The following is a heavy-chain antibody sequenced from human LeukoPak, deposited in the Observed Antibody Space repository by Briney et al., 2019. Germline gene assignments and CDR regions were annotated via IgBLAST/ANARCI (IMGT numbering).Heavy chain of an antibody. V-gene: IGHV3-9*01. J-gene: IGHJ4*02. D-gene: IGHD3-22*01. CDR3: AKVVYYYDSSGGFDY. CDR2: ISWNSGSI. Sequence: PGGSLRLSCAASGFTFSSYSMNWVRQAPGKGLEWVSGISWNSGSIGYADSVKGRFTISRDNAKNSLYLQMNSLRAEDTALYYCAKVVYYYDSSGGFDYWGQGTLVTVSS. CDR1: GFTFSSYS.